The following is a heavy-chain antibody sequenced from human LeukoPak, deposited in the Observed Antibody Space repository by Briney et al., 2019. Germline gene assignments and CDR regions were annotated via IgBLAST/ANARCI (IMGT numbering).Heavy chain of an antibody. J-gene: IGHJ4*02. CDR3: ARGPASAIDY. Sequence: GGSLRLSCAASGFTFSTYSMNWVRQAPGKGLEWVSYIASSTIYYADSVKGRFTISRDNANNSLYLQMNSLRDEDTAVYYCARGPASAIDYWGQGTLVTVSS. V-gene: IGHV3-48*02. CDR1: GFTFSTYS. CDR2: IASSTI.